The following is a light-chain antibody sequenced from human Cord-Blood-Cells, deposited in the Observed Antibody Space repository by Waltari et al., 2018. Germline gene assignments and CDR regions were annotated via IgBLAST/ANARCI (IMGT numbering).Light chain of an antibody. CDR3: CSHAGSSTFVV. CDR1: SSDVGSYNL. V-gene: IGLV2-23*03. CDR2: EGS. Sequence: QSALTQPASVSGSPGQSITISCPGTSSDVGSYNLVSWYQQHPGKAPKLMIYEGSKRPSGVSNRFSGSKSGNTASLTISGLQAEDEADYYCCSHAGSSTFVVFGGGTKLTVL. J-gene: IGLJ2*01.